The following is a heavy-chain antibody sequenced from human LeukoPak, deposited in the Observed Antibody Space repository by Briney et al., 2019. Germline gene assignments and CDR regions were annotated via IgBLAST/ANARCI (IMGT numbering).Heavy chain of an antibody. CDR2: IYYSGRT. Sequence: SETLSLTCSVSGSSISSSSDYWGWIRQPPGKGLEWIGSIYYSGRTYYNLFLKSRVTMSVDTSKNQFSLKLSSVTAADTAVYYCARFGVVPIPKNYYHYMDVWGKGTTVTVSS. CDR1: GSSISSSSDY. CDR3: ARFGVVPIPKNYYHYMDV. V-gene: IGHV4-39*01. J-gene: IGHJ6*03. D-gene: IGHD2-2*01.